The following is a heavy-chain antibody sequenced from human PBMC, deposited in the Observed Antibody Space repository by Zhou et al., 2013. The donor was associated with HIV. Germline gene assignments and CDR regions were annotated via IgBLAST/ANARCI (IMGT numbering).Heavy chain of an antibody. J-gene: IGHJ1*01. CDR3: VRRDRSSDWTVGEFQH. CDR1: GGTFRSSA. CDR2: IIPMFGTP. V-gene: IGHV1-69*12. Sequence: QVQLVQSGAEVKKPGSSVKVSCKASGGTFRSSAISWVRQAPGQGHEWMGGIIPMFGTPSHAQKFQGRLTISADESTNTAYMELSSLTSEDTAIYLLVRRDRSSDWTVGEFQHWGRGPPWSPSR. D-gene: IGHD6-19*01.